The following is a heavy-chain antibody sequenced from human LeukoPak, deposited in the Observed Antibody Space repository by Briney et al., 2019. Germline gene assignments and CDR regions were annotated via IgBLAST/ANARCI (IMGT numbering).Heavy chain of an antibody. Sequence: SETLSLTCAVSGGSISSSSYYWGWIRQPPGKGLEWIGSIYYSGSTYYNPSLKSRVTISVDTSKNRFSLKLSSVTAADTAVYYCARGPYRITFGGVIVNPYYFDYWGQGTLVTVSS. CDR2: IYYSGST. CDR3: ARGPYRITFGGVIVNPYYFDY. D-gene: IGHD3-16*02. J-gene: IGHJ4*02. CDR1: GGSISSSSYY. V-gene: IGHV4-39*01.